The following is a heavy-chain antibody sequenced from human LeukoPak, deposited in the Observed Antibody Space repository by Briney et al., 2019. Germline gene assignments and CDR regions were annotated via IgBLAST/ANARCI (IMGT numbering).Heavy chain of an antibody. V-gene: IGHV4-38-2*01. CDR2: IYHTGSA. CDR1: GYSFTSGHN. D-gene: IGHD2-2*01. CDR3: ARYCTRTTCIPRGFDY. J-gene: IGHJ4*02. Sequence: SETLSLTCAVSGYSFTSGHNWGWIRQPPGKGLEWIGNIYHTGSAHSNPSPKSRVTISVDTSKNQFSLKLRSVTAATKAVTYVARYCTRTTCIPRGFDYWGRGTLVTVSS.